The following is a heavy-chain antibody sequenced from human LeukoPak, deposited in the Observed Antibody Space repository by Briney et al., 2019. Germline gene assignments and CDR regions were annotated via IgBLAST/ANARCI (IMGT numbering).Heavy chain of an antibody. CDR1: GFIFSSHT. CDR3: ARVDSSGYYLIDY. J-gene: IGHJ4*02. V-gene: IGHV3-64*01. Sequence: GGSLRLSCAASGFIFSSHTMHWVRQAPGKGLEYVSAISPNGGSTYYAKSVKGRLTISRDNSKDTLYVQMGRLRAEDMAVYYCARVDSSGYYLIDYWGQGTLVTVSS. D-gene: IGHD3-22*01. CDR2: ISPNGGST.